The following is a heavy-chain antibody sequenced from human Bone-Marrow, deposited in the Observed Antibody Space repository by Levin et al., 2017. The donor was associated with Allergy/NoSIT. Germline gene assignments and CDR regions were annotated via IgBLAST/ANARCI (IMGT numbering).Heavy chain of an antibody. CDR2: VSASGDT. V-gene: IGHV3-23*01. CDR1: GFTFSSYT. Sequence: PGGSLRLSCAVSGFTFSSYTMRWVRQAPGKGLEWVSTVSASGDTFYADSVKGRFTISRDNSKNTLSLQMNSLRAEDTAVYYCAKGVPYYFDYWGQGTRVTVSS. J-gene: IGHJ4*02. CDR3: AKGVPYYFDY. D-gene: IGHD2-2*01.